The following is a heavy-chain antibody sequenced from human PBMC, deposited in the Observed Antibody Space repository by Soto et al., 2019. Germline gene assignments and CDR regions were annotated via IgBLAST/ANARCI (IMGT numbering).Heavy chain of an antibody. Sequence: PGGFLRLSCAASGFTFSSYAMSWVRQAPGKGLEWVSAISGSGGSTYYADSVKGRFTIPRDNSKNTLYLQMNSLRAEDTAVYYCAESGEDIYYYYMDVWGKGTTVTVSS. V-gene: IGHV3-23*01. CDR1: GFTFSSYA. J-gene: IGHJ6*03. CDR2: ISGSGGST. CDR3: AESGEDIYYYYMDV.